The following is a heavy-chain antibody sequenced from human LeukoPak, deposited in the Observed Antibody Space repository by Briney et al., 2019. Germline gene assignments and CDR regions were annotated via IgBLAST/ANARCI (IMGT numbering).Heavy chain of an antibody. Sequence: SETLSLTCAVYGGSFSGYYWSWIRQPPGKGLEWIGEINHSGSTNYNPSLKSRVTISVDTSKNQFSLKLSSVTAADTAVYYCARRSLYDFWSGYYLNEWGQGTLVTVSS. V-gene: IGHV4-34*01. J-gene: IGHJ4*02. CDR3: ARRSLYDFWSGYYLNE. CDR1: GGSFSGYY. CDR2: INHSGST. D-gene: IGHD3-3*01.